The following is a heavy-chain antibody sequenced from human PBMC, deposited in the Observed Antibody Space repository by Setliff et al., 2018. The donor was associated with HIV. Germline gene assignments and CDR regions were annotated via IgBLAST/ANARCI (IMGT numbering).Heavy chain of an antibody. J-gene: IGHJ4*02. CDR1: GGSISAESYS. CDR2: INYSGTT. V-gene: IGHV4-39*07. D-gene: IGHD3-22*01. CDR3: ARDPHYFDRSGYYSYFYFDF. Sequence: TETLSLTCTISGGSISAESYSWAWIRQPPGKGLEWIGAINYSGTTYYNPSLQSRVTMAVDTSKNQLSLKLTSMTAADTAVYYCARDPHYFDRSGYYSYFYFDFWGQGTLVTVSS.